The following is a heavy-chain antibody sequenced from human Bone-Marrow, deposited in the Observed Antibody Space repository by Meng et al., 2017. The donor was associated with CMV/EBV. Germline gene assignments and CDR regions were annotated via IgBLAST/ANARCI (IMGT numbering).Heavy chain of an antibody. J-gene: IGHJ4*02. CDR1: GYTFTGYY. D-gene: IGHD6-6*01. V-gene: IGHV1-2*02. CDR3: AREGGSSPPPSFDY. CDR2: INPSSGGT. Sequence: ASVKVSCKASGYTFTGYYMHWVRQAPGQGLEWMGWINPSSGGTKYAQNLQGRVTMTRDTSISTAYMELSRLRSDDTAVYYCAREGGSSPPPSFDYWGQGTLVTVSS.